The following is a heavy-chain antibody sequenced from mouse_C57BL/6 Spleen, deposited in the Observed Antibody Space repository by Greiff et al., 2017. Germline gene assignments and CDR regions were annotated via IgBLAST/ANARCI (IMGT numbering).Heavy chain of an antibody. CDR3: ARSGDYDWYFDV. Sequence: VQLQQSGPELVKPGASVKISCKASGYTFTDYYMNWVKQSHGKSLEWIGDINPNNGGTSYNQKFKGKAILTVDKSSSTAYMELRSLTSEDSAVYYCARSGDYDWYFDVWGTGTTGTVSS. V-gene: IGHV1-26*01. CDR1: GYTFTDYY. D-gene: IGHD2-4*01. CDR2: INPNNGGT. J-gene: IGHJ1*03.